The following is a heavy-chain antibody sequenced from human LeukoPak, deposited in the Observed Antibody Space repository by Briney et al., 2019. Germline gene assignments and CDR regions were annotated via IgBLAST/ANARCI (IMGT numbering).Heavy chain of an antibody. CDR3: ARDDSITIFGVVITQYYFDY. J-gene: IGHJ4*02. D-gene: IGHD3-3*01. CDR2: ISAYNGNT. CDR1: GYTFTGYY. V-gene: IGHV1-18*04. Sequence: GASVKVSCKASGYTFTGYYMHWVRQAPGQGLEWMGWISAYNGNTNYAQKLQGRVTMTTDTSTSTAYMELRSLRSDDTAVYYCARDDSITIFGVVITQYYFDYWGQGTLVTVSS.